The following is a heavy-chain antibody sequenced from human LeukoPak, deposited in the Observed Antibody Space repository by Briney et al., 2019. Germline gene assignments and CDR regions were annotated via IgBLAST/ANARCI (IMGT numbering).Heavy chain of an antibody. CDR1: GYTFTSYY. J-gene: IGHJ4*02. V-gene: IGHV1-46*01. Sequence: ASVKVSCKASGYTFTSYYSHWVRQAPGQGLEWIGVINPSGGNTNYAQKFQDRVTMTRDTSTSTVYMQLSSLRSEDTAVYYCARDEMDSLDYWGQGTLVTVSS. CDR3: ARDEMDSLDY. D-gene: IGHD5-24*01. CDR2: INPSGGNT.